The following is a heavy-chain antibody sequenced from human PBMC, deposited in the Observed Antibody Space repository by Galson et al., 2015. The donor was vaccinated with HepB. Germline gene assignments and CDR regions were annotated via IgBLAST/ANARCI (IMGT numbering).Heavy chain of an antibody. V-gene: IGHV3-23*01. CDR2: ITGGGRT. J-gene: IGHJ4*02. D-gene: IGHD4-17*01. CDR1: GFDFSTHA. CDR3: AKGTQRRLTTMTSHNYFDY. Sequence: SLRLSCAASGFDFSTHAMSWVRQAPGKGLEWVSTITGGGRTNYAESVTGRFTISRDNSEKTVYLQMSRLRPEDTAVYYCAKGTQRRLTTMTSHNYFDYWGQGT.